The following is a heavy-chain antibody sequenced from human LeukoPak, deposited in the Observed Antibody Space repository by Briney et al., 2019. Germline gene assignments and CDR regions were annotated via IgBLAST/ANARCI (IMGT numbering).Heavy chain of an antibody. D-gene: IGHD3-10*01. Sequence: GGSLRLSCAASGFTFSSYAMSWVRQAPGKGLEWVSAISGSGGSTNYADSVKGRFTISRDNAKNTLYLQMNSLRAEDTAMYYCARAVYYSNYLGYWGQGTLVTVSS. CDR2: ISGSGGST. V-gene: IGHV3-23*01. CDR1: GFTFSSYA. CDR3: ARAVYYSNYLGY. J-gene: IGHJ4*01.